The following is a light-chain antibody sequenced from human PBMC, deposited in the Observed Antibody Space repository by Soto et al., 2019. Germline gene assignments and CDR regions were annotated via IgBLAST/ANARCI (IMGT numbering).Light chain of an antibody. Sequence: QSVLTQPPSVSGAPGQRVTISCTGSSSNIGAGYDVHWYQQLPGTAPKLLIYGNSNRPSGVPDRFSGSKSGTSASLAITGLQAEDEADYYCQSYDSSLSGSVFVGGTKLHVL. CDR2: GNS. J-gene: IGLJ3*02. CDR3: QSYDSSLSGSV. V-gene: IGLV1-40*01. CDR1: SSNIGAGYD.